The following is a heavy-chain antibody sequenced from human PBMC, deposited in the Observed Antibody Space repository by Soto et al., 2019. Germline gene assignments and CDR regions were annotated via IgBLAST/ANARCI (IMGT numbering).Heavy chain of an antibody. CDR2: SIYIGGP. Sequence: PSETLSLTXTVTGGSISSYYWSWIRQPPGKGLEWIGYSIYIGGPIYNPSLKSRVTISVDTSKNQFSLKLSSVTAADTAAYYCTRVVGSSGWSDYWGQGTLVTVSS. D-gene: IGHD6-6*01. J-gene: IGHJ4*02. CDR3: TRVVGSSGWSDY. CDR1: GGSISSYY. V-gene: IGHV4-59*01.